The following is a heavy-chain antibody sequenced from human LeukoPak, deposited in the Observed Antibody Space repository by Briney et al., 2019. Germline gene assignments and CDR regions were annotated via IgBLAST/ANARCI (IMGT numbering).Heavy chain of an antibody. CDR2: IYYTGRT. J-gene: IGHJ5*02. CDR1: GGSISSFY. CDR3: ARTEAFCSDTSCSNWFDP. Sequence: SETLSLTCTVSGGSISSFYWTWIRQPPGKGLEWIGYIYYTGRTNYNPSLMSRVTISVDRSKDQFSLKLSSVTAADTAVYYCARTEAFCSDTSCSNWFDPWGQGTLVTVSS. V-gene: IGHV4-59*01. D-gene: IGHD2-2*01.